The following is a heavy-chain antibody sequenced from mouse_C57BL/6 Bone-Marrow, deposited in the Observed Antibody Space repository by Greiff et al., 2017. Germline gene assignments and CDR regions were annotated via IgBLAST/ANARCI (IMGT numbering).Heavy chain of an antibody. D-gene: IGHD2-4*01. CDR2: IYPGDGDT. CDR3: ARKDDYDRAYAMDY. Sequence: VKLQQSGAELVKPGASVKISCKASGYAFSSYWMNWVKQRPGKGLEWIGQIYPGDGDTNYNGKFKGKATLTADKSSSTAYMQLSSLTSEDSAVYFCARKDDYDRAYAMDYWGQGTSVTVSS. V-gene: IGHV1-80*01. CDR1: GYAFSSYW. J-gene: IGHJ4*01.